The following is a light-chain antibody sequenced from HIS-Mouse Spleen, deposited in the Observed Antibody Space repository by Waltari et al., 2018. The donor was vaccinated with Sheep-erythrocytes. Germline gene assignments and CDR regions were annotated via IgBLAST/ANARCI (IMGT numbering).Light chain of an antibody. CDR2: DVS. CDR1: SRDVCGYNY. Sequence: QSALTQPRSVSGSPGQSVTISCTGTSRDVCGYNYVSWYQQHPGKPPKLMIYDVSKRPSGVPDRFSGSKSGNTASLTISGLQAEDEADYYCCSYAGSYNHVFATGTKVTVL. J-gene: IGLJ1*01. CDR3: CSYAGSYNHV. V-gene: IGLV2-11*02.